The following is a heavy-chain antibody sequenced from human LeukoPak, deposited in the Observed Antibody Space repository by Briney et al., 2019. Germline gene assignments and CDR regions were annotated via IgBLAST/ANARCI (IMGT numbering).Heavy chain of an antibody. V-gene: IGHV3-53*01. CDR3: AREESGPGYSYGYGFDY. D-gene: IGHD5-18*01. CDR1: GFTVSSNY. J-gene: IGHJ4*02. Sequence: GGSLRLSCAASGFTVSSNYMSWVRQAPGQGLEWVSVIYSGGSTYYEEYVKGRFTTSRNNSNNTMYHQMNSLRAEDTAVYYCAREESGPGYSYGYGFDYWGQGALVT. CDR2: IYSGGST.